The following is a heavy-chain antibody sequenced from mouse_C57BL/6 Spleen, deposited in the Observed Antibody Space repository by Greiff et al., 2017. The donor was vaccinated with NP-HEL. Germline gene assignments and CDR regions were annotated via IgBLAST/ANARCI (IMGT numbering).Heavy chain of an antibody. J-gene: IGHJ4*01. D-gene: IGHD1-1*01. Sequence: EVQLVESEGGLVQPGSSMKLSCTASGFTFSDYYMAWVRQVPEKGLEWVANINYDGSSTYYLDSLKSRFIISRDNAKNILYLQMSSLKSEDTATYYCARSSSYAMDYWGQGTSVTVSS. CDR2: INYDGSST. V-gene: IGHV5-16*01. CDR3: ARSSSYAMDY. CDR1: GFTFSDYY.